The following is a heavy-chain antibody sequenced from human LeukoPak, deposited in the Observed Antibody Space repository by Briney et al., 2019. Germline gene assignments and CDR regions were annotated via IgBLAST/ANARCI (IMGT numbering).Heavy chain of an antibody. CDR1: GGTFSSYA. CDR2: ISADNGNT. Sequence: ASVKVSCKASGGTFSSYAISWVRRAPGQGLEWMGWISADNGNTNYAQKLQGRVTMTTDTSTSTVYMELRSLRSDDTAVYYRARNSISLYYYNYYMDVWGKGTTVTVSS. J-gene: IGHJ6*03. D-gene: IGHD2/OR15-2a*01. V-gene: IGHV1-18*01. CDR3: ARNSISLYYYNYYMDV.